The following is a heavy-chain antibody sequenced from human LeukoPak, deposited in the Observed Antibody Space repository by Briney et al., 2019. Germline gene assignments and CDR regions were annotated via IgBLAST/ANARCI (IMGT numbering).Heavy chain of an antibody. CDR3: ASLYCSRGSCCPDY. CDR1: GFTFSSYE. V-gene: IGHV3-48*01. D-gene: IGHD2-15*01. CDR2: IRSSSRTI. J-gene: IGHJ4*02. Sequence: GGSLRLSCAASGFTFSSYEMNWVRQAPGKGLEWVSYIRSSSRTIYYADSVKGRFTISRDNAKNSLFLQMDSLRAEDTAVYYCASLYCSRGSCCPDYWGQGTLVTVSS.